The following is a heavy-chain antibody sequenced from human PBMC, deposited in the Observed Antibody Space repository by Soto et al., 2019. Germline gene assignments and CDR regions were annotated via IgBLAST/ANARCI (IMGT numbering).Heavy chain of an antibody. CDR1: GFTFSSYA. V-gene: IGHV3-30-3*01. CDR3: AVPQRITMVRGVLLAY. Sequence: PGGSLRLSCAASGFTFSSYAMHWVRQAPGKGLEWVAVISYDGSNKYYADSVKGRFTISRDNSKNTLYLQMNSLRAEDTAVYYCAVPQRITMVRGVLLAYWGQGTLVTV. J-gene: IGHJ4*02. D-gene: IGHD3-10*01. CDR2: ISYDGSNK.